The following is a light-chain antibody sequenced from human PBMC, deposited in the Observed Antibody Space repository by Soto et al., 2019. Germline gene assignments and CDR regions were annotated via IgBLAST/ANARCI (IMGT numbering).Light chain of an antibody. Sequence: QPVLTQPPSASGTPGQRVTISCSGSSSNIGRNYVYWYQQLPGTAPKLLIYRNNKRPSGVPDRFSGSKSGTSASLAISGLRSEDEADYYCAAWDDSLSVLYVFGTGTQLTV. CDR3: AAWDDSLSVLYV. CDR2: RNN. J-gene: IGLJ1*01. V-gene: IGLV1-47*01. CDR1: SSNIGRNY.